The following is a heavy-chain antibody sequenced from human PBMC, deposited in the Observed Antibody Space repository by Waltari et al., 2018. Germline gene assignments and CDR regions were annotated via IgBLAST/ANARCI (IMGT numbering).Heavy chain of an antibody. CDR3: ATAPIAAAGTRDYYGMDV. J-gene: IGHJ6*02. D-gene: IGHD6-13*01. V-gene: IGHV1-24*01. CDR2: FDPEDGET. Sequence: QVQLVQSGAEVKKPGASVKVSCKVSGYTLTELSMHWVRQAPGKGLEWMGGFDPEDGETIYAQKFQGRVTMTEDTSTDTAYRELSSLRSEDTAVYYCATAPIAAAGTRDYYGMDVWGQGTTVTVSS. CDR1: GYTLTELS.